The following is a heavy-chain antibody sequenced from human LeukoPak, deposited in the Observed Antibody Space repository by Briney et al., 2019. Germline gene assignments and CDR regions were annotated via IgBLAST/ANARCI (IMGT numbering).Heavy chain of an antibody. CDR2: ISYDGSNK. J-gene: IGHJ4*02. CDR3: ATDPDSSGYYYPIFDY. CDR1: GFTFSSYA. Sequence: SGGSLRLSCAASGFTFSSYATHWVRQAPGKGLVWVAIISYDGSNKYYADSVKGRFTISRDNSKNTLYLQINSLRAEDTAVYHCATDPDSSGYYYPIFDYWGQGTLVTVSS. V-gene: IGHV3-30-3*01. D-gene: IGHD3-22*01.